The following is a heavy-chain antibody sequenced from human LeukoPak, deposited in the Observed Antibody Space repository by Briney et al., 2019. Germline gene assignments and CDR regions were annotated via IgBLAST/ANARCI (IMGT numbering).Heavy chain of an antibody. CDR1: GGSISSGGYY. CDR3: ARQAPNGGYVDY. D-gene: IGHD2-8*01. Sequence: PSETLSLTCTVSGGSISSGGYYWSWIRQHPGKGLEWIGYIYYSGSTYYNPSLKSRVTISVDTSKNQFSLKLSSVTAADTAVYYCARQAPNGGYVDYWGQGTLVTVSS. CDR2: IYYSGST. J-gene: IGHJ4*02. V-gene: IGHV4-31*03.